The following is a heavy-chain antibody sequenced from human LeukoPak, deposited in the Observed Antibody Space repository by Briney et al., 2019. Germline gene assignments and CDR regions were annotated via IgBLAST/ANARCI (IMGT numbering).Heavy chain of an antibody. CDR1: GFSFSNAW. CDR3: ATSGRRWDYFDY. V-gene: IGHV3-15*01. D-gene: IGHD3-10*01. J-gene: IGHJ4*02. CDR2: IKSKTDGGTI. Sequence: GGSLRLSCAGSGFSFSNAWMTWVRQAPGRGLEWVGRIKSKTDGGTIDYDAHVKGRFTISRDDSKNTVDLQMNSLGTEDAAVYFCATSGRRWDYFDYWGQGTLVTVSS.